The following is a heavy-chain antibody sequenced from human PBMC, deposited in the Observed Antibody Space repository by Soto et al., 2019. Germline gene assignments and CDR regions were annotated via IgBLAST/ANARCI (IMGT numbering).Heavy chain of an antibody. CDR2: IWYDGSNK. CDR3: ARDQGGTTLYYHGMDV. CDR1: GFTFSSYG. Sequence: GGSLRLSCAASGFTFSSYGMHWVRQAPGKGLEWVAVIWYDGSNKYYADSVKGRFTISRDNSKNTLYLQMNSLRAEDTAVYHCARDQGGTTLYYHGMDVWGQGTTVTVSS. J-gene: IGHJ6*02. D-gene: IGHD1-7*01. V-gene: IGHV3-33*01.